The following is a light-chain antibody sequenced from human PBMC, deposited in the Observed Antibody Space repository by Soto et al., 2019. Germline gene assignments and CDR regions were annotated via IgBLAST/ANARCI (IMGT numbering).Light chain of an antibody. CDR3: QQSYNTPLT. CDR2: FAS. V-gene: IGKV1-39*01. Sequence: IQMTQSPTSLSASVGDRVTITCRASQSVSNYLNWYQQKVGKAPQLLIYFASTLQKGVPSRFSGSGSGTDFTLTISSLQPEDFATYFCQQSYNTPLTLGGGTKVDIK. J-gene: IGKJ4*01. CDR1: QSVSNY.